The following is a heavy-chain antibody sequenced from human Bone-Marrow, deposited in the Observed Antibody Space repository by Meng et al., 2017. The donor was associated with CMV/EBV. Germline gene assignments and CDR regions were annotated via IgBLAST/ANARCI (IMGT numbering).Heavy chain of an antibody. D-gene: IGHD2-2*01. V-gene: IGHV2-5*01. CDR1: GFSLSTSGVG. Sequence: SGPTLVKPTQTLTLTCTFSGFSLSTSGVGVGWIRQPPGKALEWLALIYWNDDKRYSPSLKSRLTITKDTSKNQVVLTMTNMDPVDTATYYCAHRRCCSSTNPFDYWGQGTLVTVSS. J-gene: IGHJ4*02. CDR2: IYWNDDK. CDR3: AHRRCCSSTNPFDY.